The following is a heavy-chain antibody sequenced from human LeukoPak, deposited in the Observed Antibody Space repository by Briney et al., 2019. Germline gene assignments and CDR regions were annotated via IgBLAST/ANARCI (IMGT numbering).Heavy chain of an antibody. V-gene: IGHV3-33*01. J-gene: IGHJ4*02. D-gene: IGHD4-17*01. CDR1: GFNFSSYG. CDR2: IWFDGSNI. Sequence: GRSLRLSCAASGFNFSSYGMHWVRQAPGKGLEWVTSIWFDGSNIHYADSVKGRFTISRDNSKNTLYLQMNSLRAEDTAAYYCVRGDYGDYTLFDYWGQGTLVTVSS. CDR3: VRGDYGDYTLFDY.